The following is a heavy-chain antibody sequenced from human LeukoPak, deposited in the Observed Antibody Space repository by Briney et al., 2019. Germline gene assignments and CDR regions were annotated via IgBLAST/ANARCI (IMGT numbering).Heavy chain of an antibody. D-gene: IGHD3-22*01. Sequence: ASVKVSSKASGGTCTSYAISWVRQAPGQGLKWLGGIIPIFGTANYAQKFQGRVTITADESTGTAYMELSSLRSEDTAVYYCAAGGESGYYYQPTPAEHWGQGTLVTVSS. CDR1: GGTCTSYA. J-gene: IGHJ4*02. CDR3: AAGGESGYYYQPTPAEH. CDR2: IIPIFGTA. V-gene: IGHV1-69*13.